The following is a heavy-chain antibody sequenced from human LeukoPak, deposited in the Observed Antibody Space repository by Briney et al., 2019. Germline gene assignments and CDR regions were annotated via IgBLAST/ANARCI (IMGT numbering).Heavy chain of an antibody. D-gene: IGHD6-13*01. CDR3: ARVRIGQQLDKYYYYAMDV. CDR1: GYTFTDYY. V-gene: IGHV1-2*02. Sequence: ASVKVSCKASGYTFTDYYMHWVRQAPGQGLEWMGWINPNTGGTNYAQKFQGRVTMTTDTSISTAYMEVSRLRSDDTAGYYCARVRIGQQLDKYYYYAMDVWGQGTTVTVSS. J-gene: IGHJ6*02. CDR2: INPNTGGT.